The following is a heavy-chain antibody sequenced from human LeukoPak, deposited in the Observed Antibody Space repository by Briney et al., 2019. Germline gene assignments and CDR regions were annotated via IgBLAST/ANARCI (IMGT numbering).Heavy chain of an antibody. CDR1: GGSISSYY. CDR3: AREYCSSTSCYWSRWFDP. Sequence: PSETLSLTCTVSGGSISSYYWSWIRQPPGKGLEWIGYIYYSGSTNYNPSLKSRVTISVDTSKNQFSLKLSSVTAADTAVYYCAREYCSSTSCYWSRWFDPWGQGTLVTVSS. J-gene: IGHJ5*02. D-gene: IGHD2-2*01. CDR2: IYYSGST. V-gene: IGHV4-59*01.